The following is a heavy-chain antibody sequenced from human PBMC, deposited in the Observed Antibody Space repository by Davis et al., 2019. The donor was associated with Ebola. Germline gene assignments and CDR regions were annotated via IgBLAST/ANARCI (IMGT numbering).Heavy chain of an antibody. CDR1: GGSISSSSYY. J-gene: IGHJ6*02. V-gene: IGHV4-61*05. CDR3: ARARVEWLLSVYYGMDV. CDR2: IYYSGST. D-gene: IGHD3-3*01. Sequence: SETLSLTCTVSGGSISSSSYYWGWIRQPPGKGLEWIGYIYYSGSTNYNPSLKSRVTISVDTSKNQFSLKLSSVTAADTAVYYCARARVEWLLSVYYGMDVWGQGTTVTVSS.